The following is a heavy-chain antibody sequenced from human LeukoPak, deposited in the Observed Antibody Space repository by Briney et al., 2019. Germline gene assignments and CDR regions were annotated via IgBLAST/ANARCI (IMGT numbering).Heavy chain of an antibody. CDR3: ARLGLTQDAFDI. D-gene: IGHD1-26*01. V-gene: IGHV4-59*12. Sequence: SETLSLTCTVSGGSINSYYWTWIRQPPGKGLEWIGNIYNSGNTNYNPSLKSRVTISVDTSKNQFSLNLRSVTAADSAVFYCARLGLTQDAFDIWGQGTVVTVSS. CDR1: GGSINSYY. J-gene: IGHJ3*02. CDR2: IYNSGNT.